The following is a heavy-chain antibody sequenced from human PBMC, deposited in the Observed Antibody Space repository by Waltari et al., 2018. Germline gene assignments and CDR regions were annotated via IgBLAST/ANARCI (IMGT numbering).Heavy chain of an antibody. J-gene: IGHJ3*02. CDR1: GYTFTGYY. CDR2: INPNSGGT. V-gene: IGHV1-2*07. CDR3: ARGNDYGSGSYYSHDAFDI. D-gene: IGHD3-10*01. Sequence: QVQLVQSGAEVKKPGASVKVSCKASGYTFTGYYMHWVRQAPGQGLEWMGWINPNSGGTNYAHKLQGRVTMTRDTSISTAYMELSRLRSDDTAVYYCARGNDYGSGSYYSHDAFDIWGQGTMVTVSS.